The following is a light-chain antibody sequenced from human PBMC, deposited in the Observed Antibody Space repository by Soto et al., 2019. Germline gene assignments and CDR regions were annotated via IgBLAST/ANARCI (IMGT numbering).Light chain of an antibody. CDR1: SSDMDGYNY. V-gene: IGLV2-14*03. CDR3: SSYTRSSTSVI. CDR2: DVY. Sequence: QSALTQPASVSGSPGQSITISCTGTSSDMDGYNYVSWYQQYPGEAPKLIIYDVYNRPSGVSNRFSGSRSDNTASLTISGLQAEDEDDYYCSSYTRSSTSVIFGGGTKLTVL. J-gene: IGLJ2*01.